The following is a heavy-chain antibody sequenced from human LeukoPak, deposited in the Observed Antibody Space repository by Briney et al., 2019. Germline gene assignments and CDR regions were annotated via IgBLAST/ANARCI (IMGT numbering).Heavy chain of an antibody. J-gene: IGHJ4*02. D-gene: IGHD6-19*01. CDR1: AFTFSRYG. Sequence: GGSLRLSCAASAFTFSRYGMHWVRQAPGKGLEWVTFIRYDGSKKYYADSVKGRFTISRDNSKNTLYLQMNSLRAEDTAVYYCARYSSGWYYFDYWGQGTLVTVSS. CDR3: ARYSSGWYYFDY. CDR2: IRYDGSKK. V-gene: IGHV3-30*02.